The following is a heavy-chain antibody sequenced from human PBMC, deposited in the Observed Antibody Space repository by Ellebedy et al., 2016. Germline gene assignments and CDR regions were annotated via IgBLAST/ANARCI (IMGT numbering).Heavy chain of an antibody. CDR3: ANLYGDY. Sequence: GGSLRLSXAVSGFPFSNYRMHWVRQTAGKGLEWVSRIDYDGSNTVYPDSVRGRFTVSRDNARNTLYLQMNSLRAEDTAVYYCANLYGDYWGQGTLVTVSS. V-gene: IGHV3-74*01. CDR1: GFPFSNYR. J-gene: IGHJ4*02. D-gene: IGHD4-17*01. CDR2: IDYDGSNT.